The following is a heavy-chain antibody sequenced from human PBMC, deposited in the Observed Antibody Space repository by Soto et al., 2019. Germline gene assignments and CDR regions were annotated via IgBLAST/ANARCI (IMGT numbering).Heavy chain of an antibody. J-gene: IGHJ6*04. Sequence: GAPVKVSCKASGGTISSYAISWVRQAPGQGLEWMGGIIPISGTANYAQKFQGRVTITADESTSTAYMELSSLRSEDTAVYYCARSQGSSTSLEIYYYYYYGMDVWGEGTTVTSPQ. CDR2: IIPISGTA. D-gene: IGHD2-2*01. CDR1: GGTISSYA. V-gene: IGHV1-69*13. CDR3: ARSQGSSTSLEIYYYYYYGMDV.